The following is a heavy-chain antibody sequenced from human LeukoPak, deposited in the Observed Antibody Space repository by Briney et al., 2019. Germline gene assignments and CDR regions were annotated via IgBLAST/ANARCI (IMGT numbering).Heavy chain of an antibody. CDR1: SASICRRDW. CDR3: AREGLDDYTRISAVWYFDL. D-gene: IGHD5-24*01. J-gene: IGHJ2*01. Sequence: PSETQSLTCTLSSASICRRDWLGPVRQPPGNGLEWLGEISHSASNNYHPSVKSRVTRSIDKTKNQFSPRLISVTAADTAVYYCAREGLDDYTRISAVWYFDLWGRGTLVTVSS. CDR2: ISHSASN. V-gene: IGHV4-4*02.